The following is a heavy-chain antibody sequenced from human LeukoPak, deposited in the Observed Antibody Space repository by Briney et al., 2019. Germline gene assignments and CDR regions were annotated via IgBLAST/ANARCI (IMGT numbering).Heavy chain of an antibody. J-gene: IGHJ4*02. CDR2: ISPGDSET. Sequence: GESVKISCKASGYSFTSHLIGWVRQMPGKGLGWMGIISPGDSETRYSPSFQGQVTISADKSISTAFLQWSSLKASDTAMYYCARGETCSTTSCYSTFYYWGQGTLVTVSS. CDR3: ARGETCSTTSCYSTFYY. D-gene: IGHD2-2*01. CDR1: GYSFTSHL. V-gene: IGHV5-51*01.